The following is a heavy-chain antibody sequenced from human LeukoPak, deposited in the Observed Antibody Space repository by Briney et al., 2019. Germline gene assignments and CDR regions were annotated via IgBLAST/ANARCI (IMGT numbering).Heavy chain of an antibody. CDR3: ARSPFCSGGSCYGYYFDY. J-gene: IGHJ4*02. CDR2: INHSGST. D-gene: IGHD2-15*01. CDR1: GGSFSGYY. Sequence: SETLSLTCAVYGGSFSGYYWSWIRQPPGKGLEWIGEINHSGSTNYNPSLKSRVTISVDTSKNQFSLKLSSVTAADTAVYYCARSPFCSGGSCYGYYFDYWGQGTLVTASS. V-gene: IGHV4-34*01.